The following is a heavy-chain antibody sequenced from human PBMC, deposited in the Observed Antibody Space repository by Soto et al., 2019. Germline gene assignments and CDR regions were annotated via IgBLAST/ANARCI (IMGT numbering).Heavy chain of an antibody. V-gene: IGHV4-4*07. J-gene: IGHJ5*02. D-gene: IGHD6-13*01. Sequence: QVQLQESGPGLVKPSETLSLTCTVSGGSISSYYWSWIRQPAGKGLERIGRIYTSGSTNYNPSLKSRVTMSVDTSKNQFSLKLSSVTAADTAVYYCAREIQQQLVLNWFDPWGQGTLVTVSS. CDR2: IYTSGST. CDR1: GGSISSYY. CDR3: AREIQQQLVLNWFDP.